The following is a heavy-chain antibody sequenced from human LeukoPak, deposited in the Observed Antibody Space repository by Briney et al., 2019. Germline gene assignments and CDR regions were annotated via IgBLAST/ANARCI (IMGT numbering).Heavy chain of an antibody. CDR1: GFTFSSYA. Sequence: PGRSLRLSCAASGFTFSSYAMHWVRQAPGKGLEWVAVISYDGSNKYYADSVKGRFTISRDNSKNTLYLQMNSLRAEDTAVYYCASETVDTAMGITYYYDSSGYGWGQGTLVTVSS. CDR2: ISYDGSNK. V-gene: IGHV3-30*04. CDR3: ASETVDTAMGITYYYDSSGYG. D-gene: IGHD3-22*01. J-gene: IGHJ4*02.